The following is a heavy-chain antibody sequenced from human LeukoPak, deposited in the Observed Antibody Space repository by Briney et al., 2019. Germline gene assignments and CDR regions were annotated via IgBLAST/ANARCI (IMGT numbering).Heavy chain of an antibody. J-gene: IGHJ3*02. V-gene: IGHV3-9*03. D-gene: IGHD2-2*02. CDR1: GFTFDDYA. Sequence: GRSLRLSCAVSGFTFDDYAMHWVRQAPGKGLEWVSGISWNSNLIGYADSVKGRFTISRDNAKNSLYLQMNSLRPEDMALYYCAKYRNYELLYAFDIWGQGTMLTVSS. CDR2: ISWNSNLI. CDR3: AKYRNYELLYAFDI.